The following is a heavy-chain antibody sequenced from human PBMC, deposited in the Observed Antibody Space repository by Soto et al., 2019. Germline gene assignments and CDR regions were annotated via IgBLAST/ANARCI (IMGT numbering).Heavy chain of an antibody. CDR2: IIPIFGTA. Sequence: EASVKVSCKASGGTFSSYAISWVRQAPGQGLKWMGGIIPIFGTANYAQKFQGRVTITADESTSTAYMELSSLRSEDTAVYYCAIEVVQTKLRYFDWLPHDAFDIWGQGTMVTVSS. D-gene: IGHD3-9*01. V-gene: IGHV1-69*13. J-gene: IGHJ3*02. CDR3: AIEVVQTKLRYFDWLPHDAFDI. CDR1: GGTFSSYA.